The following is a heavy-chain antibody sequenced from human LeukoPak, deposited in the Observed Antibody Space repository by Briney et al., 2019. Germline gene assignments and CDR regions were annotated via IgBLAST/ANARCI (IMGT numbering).Heavy chain of an antibody. Sequence: SETLSLTCTVSGGSISSSSYYWVWLRQPPGKGLEWIGSIYYSGSTYYNPSLKSPVTISVDTSKNQFSLKPSAVTAPATALYSCARHPGQDYDIWPVFDPRGEGTLVAVSS. CDR2: IYYSGST. V-gene: IGHV4-39*01. CDR3: ARHPGQDYDIWPVFDP. D-gene: IGHD3-9*01. J-gene: IGHJ5*02. CDR1: GGSISSSSYY.